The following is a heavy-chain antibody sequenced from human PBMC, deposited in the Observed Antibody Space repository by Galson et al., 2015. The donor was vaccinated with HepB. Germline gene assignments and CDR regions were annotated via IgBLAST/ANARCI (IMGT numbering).Heavy chain of an antibody. CDR2: IIPIFGRT. D-gene: IGHD3-3*01. Sequence: SVKVSCKASGGPFSSYTISWVRQAPGQGLEWMGGIIPIFGRTDYAQKFQGRVTITADKSTSTAHMELSSLRSEDTAVYYCAKELATTPIWSGCFDNWGQGTLVTVSS. V-gene: IGHV1-69*06. J-gene: IGHJ4*02. CDR1: GGPFSSYT. CDR3: AKELATTPIWSGCFDN.